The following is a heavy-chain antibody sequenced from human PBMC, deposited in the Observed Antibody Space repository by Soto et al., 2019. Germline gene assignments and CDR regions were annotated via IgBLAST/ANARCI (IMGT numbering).Heavy chain of an antibody. CDR3: ATGNRIEYGMDV. CDR1: GGTFSSYA. J-gene: IGHJ6*02. Sequence: GASVKVSCKASGGTFSSYAISWVRQAPGQGLEWMGGIIPIFGTANYAQKFQGRVTITADESTSTAYMELSSLRSEDTAVYYCATGNRIEYGMDVSGQRTTVTVSS. V-gene: IGHV1-69*13. CDR2: IIPIFGTA.